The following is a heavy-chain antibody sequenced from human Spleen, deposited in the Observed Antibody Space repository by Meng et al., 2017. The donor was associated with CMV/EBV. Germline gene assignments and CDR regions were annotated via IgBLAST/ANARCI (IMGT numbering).Heavy chain of an antibody. CDR3: ARVPIYRYSGYDWYFDY. CDR1: GGSVSSGSYY. CDR2: IYYSGST. J-gene: IGHJ4*02. V-gene: IGHV4-61*01. Sequence: ESLKISCTVSGGSVSSGSYYWSWIRQPPGKGLEWIGYIYYSGSTNYNPFLKSRVTISVDTSKNQFSLKLSSVTAADTAVYYCARVPIYRYSGYDWYFDYWGQGTLVTVSS. D-gene: IGHD5-12*01.